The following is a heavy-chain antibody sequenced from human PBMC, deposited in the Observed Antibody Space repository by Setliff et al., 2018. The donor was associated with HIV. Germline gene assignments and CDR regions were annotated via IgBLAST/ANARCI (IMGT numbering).Heavy chain of an antibody. CDR3: ARTVRREFRTNVGDHYYFYMDV. CDR2: IYSTGST. Sequence: SETLSLTCTVSGASITSHYWSWIRQSPGRELEWIGYIYSTGSTNYNPSLQSRVSISMDASKNQFSLKVTSVTAADTAVYYCARTVRREFRTNVGDHYYFYMDVWGKGTTVTVSS. V-gene: IGHV4-59*11. CDR1: GASITSHY. D-gene: IGHD3-3*01. J-gene: IGHJ6*03.